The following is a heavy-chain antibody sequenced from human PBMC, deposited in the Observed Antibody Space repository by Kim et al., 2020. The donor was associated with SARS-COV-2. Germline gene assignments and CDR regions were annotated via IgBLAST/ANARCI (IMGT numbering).Heavy chain of an antibody. V-gene: IGHV4-59*08. Sequence: SDTLSLTCTVSGGSISTYYWSWIRRPPGKGLEWVGYVYHSGTTNYNPSLRGRVSISVDTSNSQLSLKLSSVTAADTAVYYCARHRIRGYASSHLDSWGQGTLVSVSS. D-gene: IGHD5-12*01. CDR3: ARHRIRGYASSHLDS. CDR2: VYHSGTT. J-gene: IGHJ4*02. CDR1: GGSISTYY.